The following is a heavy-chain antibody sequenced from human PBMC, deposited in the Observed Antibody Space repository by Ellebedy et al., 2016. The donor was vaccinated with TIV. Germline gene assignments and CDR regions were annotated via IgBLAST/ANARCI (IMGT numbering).Heavy chain of an antibody. V-gene: IGHV1-24*01. CDR2: FDPEDGET. J-gene: IGHJ4*02. CDR1: GYTLTELS. CDR3: ATSSVVVAATLDY. Sequence: ASVKVSXXVSGYTLTELSMHWVRQAPGKGLEWMGGFDPEDGETIYAQKFQGRVTMTEDTSTDTAYMELSSLRSEDTAVYYCATSSVVVAATLDYWGQGTLVTVSS. D-gene: IGHD2-15*01.